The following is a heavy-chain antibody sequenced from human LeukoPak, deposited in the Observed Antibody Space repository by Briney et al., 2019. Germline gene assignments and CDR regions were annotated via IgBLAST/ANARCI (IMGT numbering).Heavy chain of an antibody. D-gene: IGHD3-10*01. V-gene: IGHV4-34*01. CDR2: INHSGST. Sequence: SGTLSLTCAVYGGSFSGYYWSWIRQPPGKGLEWIGEINHSGSTNYNPSLKSRVTISLDTSKNQFSLKLTSVTAADTALYYCASGRSGGGSGSYFNYRLYYFDYWGQGTLVTVSS. CDR1: GGSFSGYY. J-gene: IGHJ4*02. CDR3: ASGRSGGGSGSYFNYRLYYFDY.